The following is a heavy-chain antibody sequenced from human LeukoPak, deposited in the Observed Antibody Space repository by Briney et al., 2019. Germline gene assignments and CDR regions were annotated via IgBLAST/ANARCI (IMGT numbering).Heavy chain of an antibody. Sequence: GGSQRLSCAASGFTVSSSYMSWVRQAPGKGLEWVSVIYSGGSTYYADSVKDRFTISRHISENTLYLQMHSLRPEDTAVYYCARGGGSGYDPFDYWGQGTLVTVSS. CDR2: IYSGGST. V-gene: IGHV3-53*04. J-gene: IGHJ4*02. D-gene: IGHD5-12*01. CDR3: ARGGGSGYDPFDY. CDR1: GFTVSSSY.